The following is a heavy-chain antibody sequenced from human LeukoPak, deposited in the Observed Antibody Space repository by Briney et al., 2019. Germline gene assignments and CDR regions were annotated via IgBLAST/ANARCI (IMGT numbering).Heavy chain of an antibody. CDR1: GGSISLSYYY. V-gene: IGHV4-39*07. D-gene: IGHD6-13*01. CDR2: VYYSGTT. Sequence: SETLSLTCSVSGGSISLSYYYWGWIRQPPGKALEWIGSVYYSGTTSYNQSLKSRVTISVDMSKNHFSLRLSSVTAADTAVYYCARALSSSWYKKFREYYFDYWGQGTLVTVSS. CDR3: ARALSSSWYKKFREYYFDY. J-gene: IGHJ4*02.